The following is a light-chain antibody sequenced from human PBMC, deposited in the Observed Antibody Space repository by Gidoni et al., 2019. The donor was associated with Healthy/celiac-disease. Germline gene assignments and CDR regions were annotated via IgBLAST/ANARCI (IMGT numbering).Light chain of an antibody. V-gene: IGLV7-46*01. CDR3: LLSYSGAHGV. CDR2: DTS. J-gene: IGLJ3*02. CDR1: TGAVTSGHY. Sequence: QAVVTQEPSLTVSPGGTVTLTCGSSTGAVTSGHYPYWFQQKPGQAPRTLLYDTSNKHSWTPARFSGSLLGGKAALTLSGAQPEDEAEYYCLLSYSGAHGVFGGGTKLTVL.